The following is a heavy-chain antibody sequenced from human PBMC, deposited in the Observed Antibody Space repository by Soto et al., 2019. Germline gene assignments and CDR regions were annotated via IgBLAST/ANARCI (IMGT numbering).Heavy chain of an antibody. CDR3: ARGDGYIYGNTFDS. Sequence: VQLLESGGGLVQPGGSLRLSCAASGFTFSSYAMSWVRQAPGKGLEWVAFISYDGSNKYYADSVTGRFTISRDNSRNTLYLQMNSLRAEDTAVFYCARGDGYIYGNTFDSWGQGTLVTVSS. V-gene: IGHV3-30-3*01. CDR1: GFTFSSYA. CDR2: ISYDGSNK. D-gene: IGHD5-18*01. J-gene: IGHJ4*02.